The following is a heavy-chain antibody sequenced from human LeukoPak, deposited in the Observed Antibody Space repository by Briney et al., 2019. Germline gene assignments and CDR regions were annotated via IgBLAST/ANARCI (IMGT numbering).Heavy chain of an antibody. CDR2: ISWDSRNI. Sequence: GGSLRLSCAASGFTFDDYAMFWVRQVPGEGLEWVSGISWDSRNIGYAASVKGRFTTSRDNGKKSVYLQINSLRAEDTALYYCASGNRDSSGFYFYHGMDVWGQGTTVTVSS. CDR3: ASGNRDSSGFYFYHGMDV. J-gene: IGHJ6*02. V-gene: IGHV3-9*01. D-gene: IGHD6-19*01. CDR1: GFTFDDYA.